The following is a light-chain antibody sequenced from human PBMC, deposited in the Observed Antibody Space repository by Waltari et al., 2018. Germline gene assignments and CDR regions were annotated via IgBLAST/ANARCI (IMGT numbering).Light chain of an antibody. V-gene: IGLV2-23*02. CDR1: SSDVGSYNL. CDR2: EVS. J-gene: IGLJ2*01. CDR3: CSYAGSSTFFVV. Sequence: QSALTQPASVSGSPGQSITISCTGTSSDVGSYNLVPWYQQHPGKAPNLMIYEVSKRPSGVSNRFSGSKSGNTASLTISGLQAEDEADYYCCSYAGSSTFFVVFGGGTKLTVL.